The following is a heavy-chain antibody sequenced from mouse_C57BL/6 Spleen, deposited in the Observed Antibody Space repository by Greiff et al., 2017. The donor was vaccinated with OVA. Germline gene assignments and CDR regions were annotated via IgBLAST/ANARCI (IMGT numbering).Heavy chain of an antibody. CDR3: ASDYDGIYAMDY. D-gene: IGHD2-4*01. CDR2: IFPGSGST. J-gene: IGHJ4*01. CDR1: GYTFTDYY. Sequence: VQVVESGPELVKPGASVKISCKASGYTFTDYYINWVKQRPGQGLEWIGWIFPGSGSTYYNEKFKGKATLTVDKSSSTAYMLLSSLTSEDSAVYFCASDYDGIYAMDYWGQGTSVTVSS. V-gene: IGHV1-75*01.